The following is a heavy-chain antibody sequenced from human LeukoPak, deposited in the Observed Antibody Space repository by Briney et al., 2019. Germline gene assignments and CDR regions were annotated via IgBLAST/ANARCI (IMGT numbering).Heavy chain of an antibody. CDR3: AKEGREGYDTLTRYFDY. D-gene: IGHD3-9*01. Sequence: GGSLRLSCAASGFTFSSYAMSWVRQAPGKGLEWVSAISGSGGSTYYADSVKGRFTISRDNSKNTLYLQMNSLRAEDTAVYYWAKEGREGYDTLTRYFDYWGQGTLVTVSS. V-gene: IGHV3-23*01. J-gene: IGHJ4*02. CDR2: ISGSGGST. CDR1: GFTFSSYA.